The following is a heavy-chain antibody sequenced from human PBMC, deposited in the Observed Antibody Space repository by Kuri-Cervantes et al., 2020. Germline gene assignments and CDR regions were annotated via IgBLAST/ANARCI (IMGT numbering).Heavy chain of an antibody. CDR1: GFTFSSYW. V-gene: IGHV3-7*01. CDR3: ARELGEMATSYFDY. D-gene: IGHD5-24*01. J-gene: IGHJ4*02. Sequence: GGSLRLSCAASGFTFSSYWMSWVRQAPGKGLEWVANIKQDGSEKYYVDSVKGRFTISRDNAKNSLYLQMNSLRAGDTAVYYCARELGEMATSYFDYWGQGTLVTVSS. CDR2: IKQDGSEK.